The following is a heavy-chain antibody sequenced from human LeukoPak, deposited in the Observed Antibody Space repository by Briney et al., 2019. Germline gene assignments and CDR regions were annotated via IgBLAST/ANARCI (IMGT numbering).Heavy chain of an antibody. V-gene: IGHV3-74*01. D-gene: IGHD3-10*01. Sequence: PGGSLRLSCAASGFTFSSYWMHWVRQAPGKGLVWVSRINTDGSSTSYADSVKGRFTISRDNAKNTLYLQMNSLRAEDTAVYYCAKEKGYYGAFDYWGQGTLVTVSS. CDR3: AKEKGYYGAFDY. CDR1: GFTFSSYW. CDR2: INTDGSST. J-gene: IGHJ4*02.